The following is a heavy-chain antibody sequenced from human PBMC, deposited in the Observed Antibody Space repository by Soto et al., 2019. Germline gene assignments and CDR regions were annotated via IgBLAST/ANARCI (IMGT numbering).Heavy chain of an antibody. J-gene: IGHJ4*02. Sequence: SVKVSCKASGGTFSSYAISWVRQAPGQGLEWMGGIIPIFGTANYAQKFQGRVTITADESTSTAYMELSSLRSEDTAVYYCAVVSSRSGYPFDYWGQGTLVTVSS. CDR1: GGTFSSYA. CDR2: IIPIFGTA. D-gene: IGHD3-22*01. CDR3: AVVSSRSGYPFDY. V-gene: IGHV1-69*13.